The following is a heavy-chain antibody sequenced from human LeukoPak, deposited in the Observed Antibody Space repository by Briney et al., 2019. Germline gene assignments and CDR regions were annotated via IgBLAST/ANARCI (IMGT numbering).Heavy chain of an antibody. CDR1: GGSISTYY. Sequence: SETLSLTCSVSGGSISTYYWSWIRQPPGKGLEWIGYIYYSGSTNYNPSLKSRVTISVDTSKNQFSLKLSSVTAADTAVYYCARHVRISSSSTYDAFDIWGQGTMVTVSS. D-gene: IGHD6-13*01. CDR2: IYYSGST. V-gene: IGHV4-59*08. J-gene: IGHJ3*02. CDR3: ARHVRISSSSTYDAFDI.